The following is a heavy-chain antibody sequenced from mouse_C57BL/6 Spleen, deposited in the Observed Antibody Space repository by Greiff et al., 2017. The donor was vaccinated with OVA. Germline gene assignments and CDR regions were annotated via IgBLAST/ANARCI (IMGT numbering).Heavy chain of an antibody. CDR2: IYPGSDNT. CDR1: GYTFTDYY. J-gene: IGHJ3*01. Sequence: VQLQQSGAELVRPGASVKLSCKASGYTFTDYYINWVKQRPGQGLEWIARIYPGSDNTYYNEKFKGKATLTAEKSSSTAYMQLSSLTSEDSAVYFCARASSSPAWFAYWGQGTLVTVSA. D-gene: IGHD1-1*01. CDR3: ARASSSPAWFAY. V-gene: IGHV1-76*01.